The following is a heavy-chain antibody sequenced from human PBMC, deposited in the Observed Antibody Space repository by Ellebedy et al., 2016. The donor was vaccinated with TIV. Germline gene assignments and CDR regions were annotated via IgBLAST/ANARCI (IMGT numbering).Heavy chain of an antibody. V-gene: IGHV3-48*02. CDR1: GFTFSRYS. CDR3: ARWEANACDI. CDR2: TSSRSSTI. Sequence: GESLKISXVASGFTFSRYSMNWVRQTPGKGLEWVAYTSSRSSTIHYADSVKGRFSISRDNAKNSLYLQMNSLREEDTAVYFCARWEANACDIWGQGTTVAVPA. D-gene: IGHD1-26*01. J-gene: IGHJ3*02.